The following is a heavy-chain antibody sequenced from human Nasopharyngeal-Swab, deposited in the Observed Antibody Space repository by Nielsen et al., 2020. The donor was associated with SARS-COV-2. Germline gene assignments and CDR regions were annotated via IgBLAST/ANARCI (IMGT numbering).Heavy chain of an antibody. J-gene: IGHJ6*02. Sequence: GESLKISCAASGFTFSSYGMHWVRQAPGKGLEWVAVIWYDGSNKYYADSVKGRFTISRDNSKNTLYLQMNSLRAEDTAVYYCARASRRITIFGVARVYYGMDVWGQGTTVTVSS. V-gene: IGHV3-33*08. CDR2: IWYDGSNK. D-gene: IGHD3-3*01. CDR3: ARASRRITIFGVARVYYGMDV. CDR1: GFTFSSYG.